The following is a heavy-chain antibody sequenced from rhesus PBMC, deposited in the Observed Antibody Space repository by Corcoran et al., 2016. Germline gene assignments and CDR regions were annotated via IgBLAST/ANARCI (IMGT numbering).Heavy chain of an antibody. D-gene: IGHD1-1*01. CDR1: GFSLSDYY. Sequence: SLRLSCAASGFSLSDYYMHWVRQTSGQGLAWISRIDKGGGSTWYADSVKGRFTISRENAKNTVYLQMNSLRAEDTAVYYCGRGGPAPLFDYWGQGVLVTVSS. CDR3: GRGGPAPLFDY. J-gene: IGHJ4*01. V-gene: IGHV3-59*01. CDR2: IDKGGGST.